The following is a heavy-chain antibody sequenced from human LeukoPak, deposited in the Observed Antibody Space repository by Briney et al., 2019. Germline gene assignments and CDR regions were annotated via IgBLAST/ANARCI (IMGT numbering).Heavy chain of an antibody. J-gene: IGHJ4*02. V-gene: IGHV1-69*05. CDR2: IIPIFGTA. D-gene: IGHD5-24*01. CDR3: ARSRDGYNYPYDFDY. CDR1: VGTFSSYA. Sequence: SSVTVSFKASVGTFSSYAINWVRQAPGQGREWMGVIIPIFGTANYAQKFQGRVTITTDESTSTAYMELSSLRSEDTAVYYCARSRDGYNYPYDFDYWGQGTLVTVSS.